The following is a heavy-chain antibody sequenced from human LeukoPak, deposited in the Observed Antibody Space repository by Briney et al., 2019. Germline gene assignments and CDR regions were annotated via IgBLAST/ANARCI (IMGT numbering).Heavy chain of an antibody. CDR2: FDPEDGET. CDR1: GYTLTELS. Sequence: ASVKVSCKVSGYTLTELSMHWVRQAPGKGLWWMGGFDPEDGETIYAQKFQGRVTMTEDTSTDTAYMELSSLRSEDKAVYYCATMVNYYGSGSSVVYFDYWGQGTLVTVSS. CDR3: ATMVNYYGSGSSVVYFDY. D-gene: IGHD3-10*01. J-gene: IGHJ4*02. V-gene: IGHV1-24*01.